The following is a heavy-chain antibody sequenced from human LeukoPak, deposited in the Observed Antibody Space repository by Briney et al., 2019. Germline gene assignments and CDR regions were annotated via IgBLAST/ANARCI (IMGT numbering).Heavy chain of an antibody. CDR2: IYSGGST. D-gene: IGHD1-14*01. J-gene: IGHJ4*02. V-gene: IGHV3-53*01. Sequence: GGSLRLSCAASGFTVSSNYMSWVRQAPGKGLEWVSVIYSGGSTYYADSVKGRFTISRDNSKNTLYLQMNSLRAEDTAVYYCARDTVISGFDYWGQGTLVTVSS. CDR3: ARDTVISGFDY. CDR1: GFTVSSNY.